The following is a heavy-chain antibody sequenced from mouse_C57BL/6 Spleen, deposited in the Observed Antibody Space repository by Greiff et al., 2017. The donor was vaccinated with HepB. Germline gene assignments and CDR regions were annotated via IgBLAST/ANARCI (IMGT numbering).Heavy chain of an antibody. D-gene: IGHD4-1*01. CDR3: AGTGTGFDY. CDR2: IDPSDSYT. Sequence: QVQLKQPGAELVMPGASVKLSCKASGYTFTSYWMHWVKQRPGQGLEWIGEIDPSDSYTNYNQKFKGKSTLTVDKSSSTAYMQLSSLTSEDSAVYYCAGTGTGFDYWGQGTTLTVSS. CDR1: GYTFTSYW. J-gene: IGHJ2*01. V-gene: IGHV1-69*01.